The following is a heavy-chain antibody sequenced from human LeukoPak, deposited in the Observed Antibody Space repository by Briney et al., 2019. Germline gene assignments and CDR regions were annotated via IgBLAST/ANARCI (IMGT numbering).Heavy chain of an antibody. V-gene: IGHV4-34*01. CDR2: INHSGST. CDR3: ARERGYCSGGSCYSEGLFGY. Sequence: NSSETLSLTCAVYGGSFSGYYWSWIRQPPGKGLEWIGEINHSGSTNYNPSLKSRVTISVDTSKNQFSLKLSSVTAADTAVYYCARERGYCSGGSCYSEGLFGYWGQGTLVTVSS. D-gene: IGHD2-15*01. CDR1: GGSFSGYY. J-gene: IGHJ4*02.